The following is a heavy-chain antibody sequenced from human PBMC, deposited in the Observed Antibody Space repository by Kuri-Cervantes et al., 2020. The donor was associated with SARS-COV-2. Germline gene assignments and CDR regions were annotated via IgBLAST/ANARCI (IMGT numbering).Heavy chain of an antibody. CDR1: GYTFTGYY. Sequence: ASVKVSCKASGYTFTGYYMHWVRQAPGQGLEWMGWINPNSGGTNYAQKFQGRVTMTRDTSISTAYMALSRLRSDDTAVYYCARDWAYVDPGYFDYWGQGTLVTVSS. J-gene: IGHJ4*02. D-gene: IGHD3-10*01. CDR3: ARDWAYVDPGYFDY. CDR2: INPNSGGT. V-gene: IGHV1-2*02.